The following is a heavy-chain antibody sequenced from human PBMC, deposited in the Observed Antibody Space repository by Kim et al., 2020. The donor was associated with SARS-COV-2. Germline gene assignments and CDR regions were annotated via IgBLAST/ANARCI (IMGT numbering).Heavy chain of an antibody. CDR2: INPIFGTA. D-gene: IGHD3-10*01. CDR1: GDTFRNYV. J-gene: IGHJ6*02. V-gene: IGHV1-69*06. CDR3: ARELTTAQECGMGSYDQYSMDV. Sequence: SVKVSCKASGDTFRNYVISWVRQAPGQGLEWMGWINPIFGTANYAQKFQGRVTITADKSTSTAYMELSSLRSEDTAVYYCARELTTAQECGMGSYDQYSMDVWGQGTTVTVSS.